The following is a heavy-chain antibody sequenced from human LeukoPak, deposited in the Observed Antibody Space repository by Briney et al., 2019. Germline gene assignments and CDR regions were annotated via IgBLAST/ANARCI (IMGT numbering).Heavy chain of an antibody. V-gene: IGHV1-2*02. D-gene: IGHD6-6*01. CDR1: GYTFTGYY. Sequence: ASVKVSCKASGYTFTGYYMHWVRQAPGQGLEWMGWINPNSGGTNYAQKLQGRVTMTRDTSISTAYMELSRLSSDDTAVYYCARDGVGSSSRYYYYYYYMDVWGKGTTVTVSS. CDR3: ARDGVGSSSRYYYYYYYMDV. J-gene: IGHJ6*03. CDR2: INPNSGGT.